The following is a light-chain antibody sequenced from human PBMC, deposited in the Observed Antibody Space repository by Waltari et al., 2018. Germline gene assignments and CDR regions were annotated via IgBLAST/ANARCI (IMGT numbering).Light chain of an antibody. V-gene: IGKV1-9*01. J-gene: IGKJ5*01. Sequence: DIQLTQSPSFLSASVGDRVTITCRASQGISSYLAWYQQKPGKAPKLLIYTASTLQSGVPSRFSGSGSGTEFTRTISSLQPEDVATDYCQQLNSYRITFGQGTRLEIK. CDR2: TAS. CDR1: QGISSY. CDR3: QQLNSYRIT.